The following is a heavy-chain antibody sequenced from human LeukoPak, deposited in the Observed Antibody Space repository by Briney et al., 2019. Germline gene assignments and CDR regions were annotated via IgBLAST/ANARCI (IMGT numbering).Heavy chain of an antibody. CDR1: GGSISSYY. CDR2: IYYSGST. Sequence: PSETLSLTCTVSGGSISSYYWSWIRHPPGKGLELIGYIYYSGSTNYNPSLKSRVTISVDTSKNQFSLKLSSVTAADTAVYYCARTDNYDILTGPDAFDIWGQGTMVTVSS. D-gene: IGHD3-9*01. J-gene: IGHJ3*02. CDR3: ARTDNYDILTGPDAFDI. V-gene: IGHV4-59*01.